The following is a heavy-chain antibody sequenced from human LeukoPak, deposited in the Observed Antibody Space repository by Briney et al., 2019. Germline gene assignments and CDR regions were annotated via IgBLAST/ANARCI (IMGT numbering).Heavy chain of an antibody. CDR3: ARERGSSLSNWFDP. J-gene: IGHJ5*02. V-gene: IGHV1-2*02. CDR2: INPNSGGT. Sequence: ASVKVSCKASGYTFTGYYMHWVRQAPGQGLEWMGWINPNSGGTNYAQKFQGRVTMTRDTSISTAYMELSRLRSDDTAVYYCARERGSSLSNWFDPWGQGTLVTVSS. D-gene: IGHD6-13*01. CDR1: GYTFTGYY.